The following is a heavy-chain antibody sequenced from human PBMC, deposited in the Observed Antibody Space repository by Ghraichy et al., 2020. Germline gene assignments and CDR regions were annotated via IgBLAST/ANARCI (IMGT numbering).Heavy chain of an antibody. D-gene: IGHD3-10*01. J-gene: IGHJ3*02. CDR3: AKDKGFGETWNDAFDI. V-gene: IGHV3-23*01. Sequence: GGSLRLSCAASGFTFSSYAMSWVRQAPGKGLEWVSAISGSGGSTYYADSVKGRFTISRDNSKNTLYLQMNSLRAEDTAVYYCAKDKGFGETWNDAFDIWGQGTMVTVSS. CDR2: ISGSGGST. CDR1: GFTFSSYA.